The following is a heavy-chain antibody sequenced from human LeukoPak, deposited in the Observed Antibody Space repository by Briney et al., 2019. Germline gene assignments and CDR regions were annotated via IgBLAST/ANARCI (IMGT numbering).Heavy chain of an antibody. J-gene: IGHJ6*02. CDR2: IYSGGST. V-gene: IGHV3-66*04. CDR3: ARHEGAVMGNYYYGMDV. Sequence: GGSLRLSCAASGFTVSSNYMSWVRQAPGKGLEWVSVIYSGGSTYYADSVKGRFTISRDNSKNTLYLQMNSLRAEDTAVYYCARHEGAVMGNYYYGMDVWGQGTTVTVSS. D-gene: IGHD2-21*01. CDR1: GFTVSSNY.